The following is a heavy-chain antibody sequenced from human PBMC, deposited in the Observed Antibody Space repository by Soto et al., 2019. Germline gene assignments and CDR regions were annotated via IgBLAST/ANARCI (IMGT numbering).Heavy chain of an antibody. D-gene: IGHD5-18*01. Sequence: QVQLLESGGGVVQPGRSLRLSCAASGFTFSSYAMHWVRQAPGKGLEWVAVISYDGSNKYYADSVKGRFTISRDNSKNTLYLQMNSLRAEDTAVYYCARDRVGYSYGPFDYWGQGTLVTVSS. CDR2: ISYDGSNK. J-gene: IGHJ4*02. CDR1: GFTFSSYA. CDR3: ARDRVGYSYGPFDY. V-gene: IGHV3-30-3*01.